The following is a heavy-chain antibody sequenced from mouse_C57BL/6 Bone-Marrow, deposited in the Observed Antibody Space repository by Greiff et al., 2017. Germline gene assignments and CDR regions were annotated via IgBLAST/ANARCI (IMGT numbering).Heavy chain of an antibody. CDR3: ARRDYYGSSYVGYYFDY. J-gene: IGHJ2*01. V-gene: IGHV1-55*01. D-gene: IGHD1-1*01. CDR2: IYPGRGST. CDR1: GYTFTSYW. Sequence: QVQLQQPGAELVKPGASVKMSCKASGYTFTSYWITWVKQRPGQGLEWIGDIYPGRGSTNYNEKFKSKATLTVDTSSSTAYMKLSSLTSEDSAVYYCARRDYYGSSYVGYYFDYWGQGTTLTVSS.